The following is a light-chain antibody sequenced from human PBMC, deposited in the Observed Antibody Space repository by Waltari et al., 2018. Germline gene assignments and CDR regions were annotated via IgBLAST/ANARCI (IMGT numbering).Light chain of an antibody. J-gene: IGLJ1*01. CDR3: YSYTSSNTYV. CDR1: SSDIGCYDY. CDR2: DVN. Sequence: QSALTQPASVSGSPGQSITISCTGTSSDIGCYDYVSWYQQHPGKAPKRMICDVNKRPSGVSDRFSGSKSGNTASLTISGLQADDEADYYCYSYTSSNTYVFGPGTKVTVL. V-gene: IGLV2-14*03.